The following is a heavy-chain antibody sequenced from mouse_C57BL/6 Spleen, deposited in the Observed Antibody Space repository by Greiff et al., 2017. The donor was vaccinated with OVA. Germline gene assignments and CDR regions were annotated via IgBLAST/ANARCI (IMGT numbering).Heavy chain of an antibody. CDR2: ISSGGSYT. CDR3: ARQEPIDY. CDR1: GFTFSSYG. J-gene: IGHJ2*01. V-gene: IGHV5-6*02. Sequence: DVKLVESGGDLVKPGGSLKLSCAASGFTFSSYGMSWVRQTPDKRLEWVATISSGGSYTYYPDSVKGRFTISRDNAKNTLYLQMSSLKSEDTAMYYCARQEPIDYWGQGTTLTVSS.